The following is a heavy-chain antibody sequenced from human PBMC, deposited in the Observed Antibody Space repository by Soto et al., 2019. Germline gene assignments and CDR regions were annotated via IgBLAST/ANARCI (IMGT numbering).Heavy chain of an antibody. D-gene: IGHD3-3*01. CDR1: GFTFSSYG. Sequence: GGSLRLSCAASGFTFSSYGMHWVRQAPGKGLEWVAVIWYDGSNKYYADSVKGRFTISRDNSKNTLYLQMNSLRAEDTAVYYCARXPQDDFWSGPHADAFDIWGQGTMVTVSS. V-gene: IGHV3-33*01. CDR3: ARXPQDDFWSGPHADAFDI. J-gene: IGHJ3*02. CDR2: IWYDGSNK.